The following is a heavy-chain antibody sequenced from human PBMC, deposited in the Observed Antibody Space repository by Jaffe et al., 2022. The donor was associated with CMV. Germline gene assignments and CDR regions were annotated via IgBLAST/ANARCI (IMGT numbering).Heavy chain of an antibody. D-gene: IGHD3-22*01. CDR2: IFSNDEK. Sequence: QVTLKESGPVLVKPTETLTLTCTVSGFSLSNARMGVSWIRQPPGKALEWLAHIFSNDEKSYSTSLKSRLTISKDTSKSQVVLTMTNMDPVDTATYYCARIVRVIVFPYYYYYGMDVWGQGTTVTVSS. J-gene: IGHJ6*02. CDR3: ARIVRVIVFPYYYYYGMDV. V-gene: IGHV2-26*01. CDR1: GFSLSNARMG.